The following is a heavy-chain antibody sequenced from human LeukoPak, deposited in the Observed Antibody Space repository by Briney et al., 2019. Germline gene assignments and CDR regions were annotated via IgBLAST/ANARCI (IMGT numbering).Heavy chain of an antibody. V-gene: IGHV3-7*03. CDR2: IKNDGSES. CDR1: GFTVSSNY. D-gene: IGHD6-19*01. J-gene: IGHJ4*02. CDR3: AKNNGWFHLAQ. Sequence: GGSLRLSCAASGFTVSSNYMSWVRQAPGKGLEWVGHIKNDGSESYYVDSLKGRFSISRDNTNNALYLQMNSLRVEDTAVYYCAKNNGWFHLAQWGQGTLVTVSS.